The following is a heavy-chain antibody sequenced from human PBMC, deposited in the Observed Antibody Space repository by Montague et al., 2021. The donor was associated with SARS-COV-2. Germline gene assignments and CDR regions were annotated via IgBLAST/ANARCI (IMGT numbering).Heavy chain of an antibody. CDR1: GGLISTYY. Sequence: SETLSLTCTVSGGLISTYYWSWIRQPPGKGLEWIGYPYYSGSTNYNPSLKSRVTISLDTSKNQFSLKLGSVTAADTAMYYCVRASTLRGYSGYDPADAIDIWGQGTLVTVSS. CDR3: VRASTLRGYSGYDPADAIDI. CDR2: PYYSGST. V-gene: IGHV4-59*01. J-gene: IGHJ3*02. D-gene: IGHD5-12*01.